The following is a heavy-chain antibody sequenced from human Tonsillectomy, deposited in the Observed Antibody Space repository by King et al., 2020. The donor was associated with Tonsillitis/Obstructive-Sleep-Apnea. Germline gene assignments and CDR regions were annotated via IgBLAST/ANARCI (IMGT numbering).Heavy chain of an antibody. J-gene: IGHJ6*03. CDR2: INHYGST. V-gene: IGHV4-34*01. CDR3: ARGSPLSTVRGVIYYYYYMDV. D-gene: IGHD3-10*01. Sequence: VQLQQWGAGLLKPSETLSLTCAVYGGSFSGYYWSWIRQPPGKGLEWIGEINHYGSTNYNPSLKSRVTISVDTSKNQFSLKLSSVTAADTAVYYCARGSPLSTVRGVIYYYYYMDVWGKGTTVTVSS. CDR1: GGSFSGYY.